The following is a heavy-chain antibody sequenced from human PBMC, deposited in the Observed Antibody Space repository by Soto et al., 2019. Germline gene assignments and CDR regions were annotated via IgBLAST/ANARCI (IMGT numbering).Heavy chain of an antibody. D-gene: IGHD2-21*02. CDR1: GFTFSSYA. Sequence: PGGSLRLSCAASGFTFSSYAMHWVRQAPGKGLEWVAVISYDGSNKYYADSAKGRFTISRDNSKNTLYLQMNSLRAEDTAVYYCAREVVVVVTAIRTYYYYYGMDVWGQGTTVTVSS. J-gene: IGHJ6*02. CDR3: AREVVVVVTAIRTYYYYYGMDV. V-gene: IGHV3-30-3*01. CDR2: ISYDGSNK.